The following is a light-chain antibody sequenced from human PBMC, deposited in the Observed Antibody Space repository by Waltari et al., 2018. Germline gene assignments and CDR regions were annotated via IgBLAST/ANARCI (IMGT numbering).Light chain of an antibody. J-gene: IGKJ4*01. CDR1: QSISSN. Sequence: EIVMTQSPVTLSVSPGERATLSCRASQSISSNLAWYHQKPGQSPRLLIPGASTRATGIPARFSGSGSGTDFTLTISSLQSEDFAVYFCQQYNTWPTFGGGTKVEIK. V-gene: IGKV3-15*01. CDR2: GAS. CDR3: QQYNTWPT.